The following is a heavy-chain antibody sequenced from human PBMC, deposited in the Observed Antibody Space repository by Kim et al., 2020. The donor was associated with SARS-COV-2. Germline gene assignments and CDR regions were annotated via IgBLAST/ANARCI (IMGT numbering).Heavy chain of an antibody. CDR1: GYTFTNYD. CDR2: IDSTSGDP. V-gene: IGHV7-4-1*02. J-gene: IGHJ4*02. CDR3: ARGMGRVGEVEC. Sequence: ASVKVSCKASGYTFTNYDIHWVRQAPGHGLEWLGWIDSTSGDPRYAPGFTGRFVFSLDSSIYTTYLQISGLKAEDTAVYFCARGMGRVGEVECLGQGTPV. D-gene: IGHD3-16*01.